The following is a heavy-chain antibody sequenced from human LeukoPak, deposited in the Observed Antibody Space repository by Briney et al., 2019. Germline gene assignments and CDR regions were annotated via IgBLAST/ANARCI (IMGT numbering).Heavy chain of an antibody. CDR2: IWYDGSNK. J-gene: IGHJ4*02. CDR1: GFTFSSYG. Sequence: GGSLRLSCAASGFTFSSYGMHWVRQAPGKGLEWVAVIWYDGSNKYYADSVKGRFTISRDNSKNTLYLQMNSLRAEDTAVYYCARDNWITGYFDYRGQGTLVTVSS. V-gene: IGHV3-33*01. CDR3: ARDNWITGYFDY. D-gene: IGHD1-20*01.